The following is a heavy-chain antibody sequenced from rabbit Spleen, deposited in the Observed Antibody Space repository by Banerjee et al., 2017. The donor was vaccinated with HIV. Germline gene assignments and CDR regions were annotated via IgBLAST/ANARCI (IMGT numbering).Heavy chain of an antibody. CDR2: IAGGSSGST. D-gene: IGHD8-1*01. CDR1: GFSFNSDYD. J-gene: IGHJ6*01. V-gene: IGHV1S40*01. Sequence: QSLEESGGGLVKPGASLTLTCKASGFSFNSDYDMCWVRQAPGKGLEWIACIAGGSSGSTYSATWAKGRFTISKTSSTTVTLQMTSLTAADTATYFCARDVGTSFSTYGMDLWGPGTLVTVS. CDR3: ARDVGTSFSTYGMDL.